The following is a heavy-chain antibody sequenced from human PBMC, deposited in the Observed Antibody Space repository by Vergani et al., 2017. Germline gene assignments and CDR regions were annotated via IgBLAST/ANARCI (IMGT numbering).Heavy chain of an antibody. V-gene: IGHV4-59*02. CDR1: GASVNSYY. Sequence: QVKLQESGPGLVKPSETLSLTCTVSGASVNSYYWSWIRQPPGKGLEWMGYVSFRGDTLYDPSVKGRMTISLNTSSNQFSLYLTSVTAADTAVYYCAGDTHSWQRADRWCQGLLVTVSS. J-gene: IGHJ5*02. CDR2: VSFRGDT. CDR3: AGDTHSWQRADR. D-gene: IGHD6-13*01.